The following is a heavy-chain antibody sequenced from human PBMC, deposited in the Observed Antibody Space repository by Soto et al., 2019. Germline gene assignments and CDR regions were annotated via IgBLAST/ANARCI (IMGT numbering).Heavy chain of an antibody. CDR3: ARLSSASPLYYYGMDV. CDR2: IYYSGST. Sequence: SETLSLTCTVSGGSISSYYWSWIRQPPGKGLEWIGYIYYSGSTNYNPSLKSRVTISVDTSKNQFSLKLSSVTAADTAVYYCARLSSASPLYYYGMDVWGQGTTVTVSS. CDR1: GGSISSYY. V-gene: IGHV4-59*01. J-gene: IGHJ6*02. D-gene: IGHD2-15*01.